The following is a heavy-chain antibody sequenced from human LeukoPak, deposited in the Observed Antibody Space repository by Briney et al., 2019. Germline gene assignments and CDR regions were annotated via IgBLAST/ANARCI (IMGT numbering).Heavy chain of an antibody. Sequence: GGSLRLSCAASGFTFSSYAMSWVRQAPGKGLEWVSAISGSGGSTYYADSVKGRFTISRDSSKNTLYLQMNGLRAEDTAVYYCAKGSDCGXDCXLNYYYYYMDVWGKGTTVTVSS. V-gene: IGHV3-23*01. CDR2: ISGSGGST. D-gene: IGHD2-21*01. CDR1: GFTFSSYA. J-gene: IGHJ6*03. CDR3: AKGSDCGXDCXLNYYYYYMDV.